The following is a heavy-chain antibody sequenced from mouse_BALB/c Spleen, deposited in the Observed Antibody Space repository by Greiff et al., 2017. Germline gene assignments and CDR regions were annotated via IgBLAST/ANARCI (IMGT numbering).Heavy chain of an antibody. CDR2: IRNKANGYTT. CDR3: ARGEDY. J-gene: IGHJ2*01. CDR1: GFTFTDYY. Sequence: EVKLEESGGGLVQPGGSLRLSCATSGFTFTDYYMSWVRQPPGKALEWLGFIRNKANGYTTEYSASVKGRFTISRDNSQSILYLQMNTLRAEDSATYYCARGEDYWGQGTTLTVSS. V-gene: IGHV7-3*02.